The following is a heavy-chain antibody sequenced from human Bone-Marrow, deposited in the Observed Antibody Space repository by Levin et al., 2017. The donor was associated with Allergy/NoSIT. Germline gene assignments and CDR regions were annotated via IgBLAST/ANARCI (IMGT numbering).Heavy chain of an antibody. J-gene: IGHJ4*02. Sequence: GESLKISCAASGFTFSSYSMNWVRQAPGKGLEWVSSISSSSSYIYYADSVKGRFTISRDNAKNSLYLQMNSLRAEDTAVYYCASSLYGVVIIGYWGQGTLVTVSS. CDR1: GFTFSSYS. D-gene: IGHD3-3*02. V-gene: IGHV3-21*01. CDR2: ISSSSSYI. CDR3: ASSLYGVVIIGY.